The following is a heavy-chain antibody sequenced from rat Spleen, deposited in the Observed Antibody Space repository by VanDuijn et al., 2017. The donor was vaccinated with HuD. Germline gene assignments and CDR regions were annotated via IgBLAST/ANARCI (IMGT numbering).Heavy chain of an antibody. Sequence: QVQLKESGPGLVQPSQTLSLTCTVSGFSLTSDGVSWVRQPPGKGLEWIAAIWSGENTYYNSALKSRLSISRDTSKNQVFLKMNSLQSEDTTTYYCARDLDGYFDYWGQGVMVTVSS. CDR1: GFSLTSDG. V-gene: IGHV2-4*01. CDR2: IWSGENT. D-gene: IGHD1-12*03. J-gene: IGHJ2*01. CDR3: ARDLDGYFDY.